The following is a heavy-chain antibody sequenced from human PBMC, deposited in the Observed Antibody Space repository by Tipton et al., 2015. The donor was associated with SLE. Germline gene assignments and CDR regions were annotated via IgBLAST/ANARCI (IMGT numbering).Heavy chain of an antibody. V-gene: IGHV3-74*01. J-gene: IGHJ4*02. CDR3: ARSDYADY. CDR1: GFPFRTYW. Sequence: SLRLSCTASGFPFRTYWMHWVRQAPGKGLVWVSRINPDGSITNYADSVKGRFTISRDNSKSTLYLHMNSLRAEDTAVYYCARSDYADYWGQGTLVTVSS. CDR2: INPDGSIT.